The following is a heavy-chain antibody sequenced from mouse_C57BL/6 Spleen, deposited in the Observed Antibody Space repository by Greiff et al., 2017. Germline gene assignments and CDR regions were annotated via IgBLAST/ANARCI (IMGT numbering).Heavy chain of an antibody. CDR1: GFTFSDYG. J-gene: IGHJ2*01. Sequence: DVKLVESGGGLVKPGGSLKLSCAASGFTFSDYGMHWVRQAPEKGLEWVAYISSGSSTIYYADTVKGRFTISRDNAKNTLFLQMTSLRSEDTAMYYCARNPPMDYYGSSYFDYWGQGTTLTVSS. V-gene: IGHV5-17*01. CDR3: ARNPPMDYYGSSYFDY. D-gene: IGHD1-1*01. CDR2: ISSGSSTI.